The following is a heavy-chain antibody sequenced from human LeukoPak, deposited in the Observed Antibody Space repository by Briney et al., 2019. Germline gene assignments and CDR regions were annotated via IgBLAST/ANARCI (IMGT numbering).Heavy chain of an antibody. CDR1: GGSISSSNW. Sequence: SETLSLTCTVSGGSISSSNWWSWVRQPPGKGLEWIGEIYHSGSTNYNPSLKSRVTISVDTSKNQFSLKLSSVTAADTAVYYCARIKGSSGWDGAFDIWGQGTMVTVSS. J-gene: IGHJ3*02. CDR2: IYHSGST. V-gene: IGHV4-4*02. CDR3: ARIKGSSGWDGAFDI. D-gene: IGHD6-19*01.